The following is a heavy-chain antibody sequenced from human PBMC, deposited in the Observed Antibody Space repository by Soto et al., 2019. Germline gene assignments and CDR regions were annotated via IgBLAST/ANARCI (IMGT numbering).Heavy chain of an antibody. CDR1: GYTFTGHY. CDR2: IGPESGAT. D-gene: IGHD5-12*01. J-gene: IGHJ4*02. V-gene: IGHV1-2*02. Sequence: ASVKVTCKASGYTFTGHYIHWVRQAPEQGPEWMGEIGPESGATRYAQKFQGRVTMTRDMSITTVYMELNNLSPDVTAGYYCGRGRSGQIVVFYWGQGTPVTVSS. CDR3: GRGRSGQIVVFY.